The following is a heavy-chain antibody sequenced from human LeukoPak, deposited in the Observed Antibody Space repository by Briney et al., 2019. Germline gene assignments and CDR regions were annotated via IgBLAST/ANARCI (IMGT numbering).Heavy chain of an antibody. CDR3: AKVYSISDY. CDR1: GFTFSNFA. CDR2: ISGSGRST. D-gene: IGHD6-6*01. J-gene: IGHJ4*02. Sequence: GGSLRLSCAASGFTFSNFAMNWVRQAPGKGLEWVSVISGSGRSTYYADSVKGRFTISRDNSKNTLYLQMNSLRADDTAVYYCAKVYSISDYWGQGTLVTVSS. V-gene: IGHV3-23*01.